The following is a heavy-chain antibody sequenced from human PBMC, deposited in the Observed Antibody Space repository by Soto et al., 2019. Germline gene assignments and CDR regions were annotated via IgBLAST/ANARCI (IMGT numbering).Heavy chain of an antibody. J-gene: IGHJ4*02. Sequence: GGSLRLSCAASGFTFSSYAMSWVRQAPGKGLEWVSAISGSGGSTYYADSEKGRFTISRDNSKNTLYLQMNSLRAEDTAVYYCAKQAGAQQWLGYFDYWGQGTLVTVSS. D-gene: IGHD6-19*01. CDR1: GFTFSSYA. V-gene: IGHV3-23*01. CDR2: ISGSGGST. CDR3: AKQAGAQQWLGYFDY.